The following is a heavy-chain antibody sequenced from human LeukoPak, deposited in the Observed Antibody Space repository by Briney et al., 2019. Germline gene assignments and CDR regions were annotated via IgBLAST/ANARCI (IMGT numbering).Heavy chain of an antibody. J-gene: IGHJ3*02. CDR1: TFTFSNAW. D-gene: IGHD2-15*01. V-gene: IGHV3-15*01. Sequence: GGSLRLSCAASTFTFSNAWMSWVRQAPGKGLEWVGRIKSKSDGGTADYAAPVKGRFTISRDDSKNTLYLQMNSLKTEDTAVYYCTTAPRGYCSGGSCSYAFDIWGQGTMVTVSS. CDR2: IKSKSDGGTA. CDR3: TTAPRGYCSGGSCSYAFDI.